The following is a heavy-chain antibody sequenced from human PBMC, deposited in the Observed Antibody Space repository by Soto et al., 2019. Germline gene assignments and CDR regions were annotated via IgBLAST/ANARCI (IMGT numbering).Heavy chain of an antibody. CDR3: ARDPRWLVPEGIYYFDY. CDR1: GYTFTSYG. Sequence: GASGNVSCKASGYTFTSYGINWVRQAPGQGLEWMGWISAYNGKTNYAQKLQGRVTMTTDTSTSTAYMELRSLRSDDTAVYYCARDPRWLVPEGIYYFDYWGQGTLVTVSS. D-gene: IGHD6-19*01. V-gene: IGHV1-18*01. J-gene: IGHJ4*02. CDR2: ISAYNGKT.